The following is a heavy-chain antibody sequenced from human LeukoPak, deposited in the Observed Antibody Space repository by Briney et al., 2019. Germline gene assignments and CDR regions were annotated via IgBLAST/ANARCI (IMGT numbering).Heavy chain of an antibody. J-gene: IGHJ4*02. CDR3: AKYDYYDSSGYSCDY. V-gene: IGHV3-23*01. CDR1: GFTFSSYA. D-gene: IGHD3-22*01. CDR2: ITGSGAGT. Sequence: QPGGSLRLSCAASGFTFSSYAMTWVRQAPGKGLEWVSTITGSGAGTYYADSVKGRFTISRDNSKNTLYLQMNSLRAEDTAVYYCAKYDYYDSSGYSCDYWGQGTLVTVSS.